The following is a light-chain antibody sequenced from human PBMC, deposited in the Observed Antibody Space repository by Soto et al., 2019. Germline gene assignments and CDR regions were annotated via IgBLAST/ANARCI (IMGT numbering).Light chain of an antibody. V-gene: IGKV4-1*01. CDR1: QSVLYNSNNKNH. CDR3: QQYYGIPFT. CDR2: GAS. Sequence: DFVMTQAPDSLAVSMGERATINCKSSQSVLYNSNNKNHLGWFQQKPGHPPKLLIYGASFRPSGVPDRFSVRGSGTDFTLTISSLQAEYVAVYYCQQYYGIPFTFGQGTKLEI. J-gene: IGKJ2*01.